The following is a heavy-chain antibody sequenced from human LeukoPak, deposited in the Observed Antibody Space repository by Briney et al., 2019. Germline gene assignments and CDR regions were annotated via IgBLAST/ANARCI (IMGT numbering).Heavy chain of an antibody. CDR3: TRVPPRSSGWYFFDY. D-gene: IGHD6-19*01. Sequence: PSETLSLTCTVSGGSISSYYWSWIRQPPGKGLEWIGHIYYSGSTNYNPSLKSRVTISVDTSKNQFSLKLNSVTAADTAVYYCTRVPPRSSGWYFFDYWGQGTLATVSS. V-gene: IGHV4-59*01. CDR1: GGSISSYY. CDR2: IYYSGST. J-gene: IGHJ4*02.